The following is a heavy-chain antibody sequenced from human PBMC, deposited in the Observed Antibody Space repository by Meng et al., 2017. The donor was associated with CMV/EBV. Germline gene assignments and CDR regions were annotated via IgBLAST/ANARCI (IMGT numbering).Heavy chain of an antibody. D-gene: IGHD3-22*01. J-gene: IGHJ4*02. Sequence: ESLKISCAGYGGSFSGYYWSWIRQPPGKGLEWIGEINHSGSTNYNPSLKSRVTISVDTSKNQFSLKLSSVTAADTAVYYCARGRDYYDSSGLGLDYWGQGTLVTVSS. CDR1: GGSFSGYY. CDR2: INHSGST. CDR3: ARGRDYYDSSGLGLDY. V-gene: IGHV4-34*01.